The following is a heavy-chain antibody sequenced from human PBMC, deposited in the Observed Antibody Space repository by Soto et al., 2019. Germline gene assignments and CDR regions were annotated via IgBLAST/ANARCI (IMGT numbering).Heavy chain of an antibody. D-gene: IGHD6-13*01. CDR2: INPNSGGT. CDR1: GYTFTGYY. J-gene: IGHJ6*02. CDR3: ARGKAAAGVDYYYYGMDV. Sequence: ASVKVSCKASGYTFTGYYMHWVRQAPGQGLEWMGWINPNSGGTNYAQKFQGWVTMTRDTSISTAYMELSRLRSDDTAVYYCARGKAAAGVDYYYYGMDVWGQGTTVTVSS. V-gene: IGHV1-2*04.